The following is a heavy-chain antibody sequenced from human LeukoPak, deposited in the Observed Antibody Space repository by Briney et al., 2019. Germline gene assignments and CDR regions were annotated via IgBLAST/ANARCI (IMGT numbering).Heavy chain of an antibody. CDR3: AREGYSSSSGGNWFDP. D-gene: IGHD6-6*01. CDR2: INHSGST. V-gene: IGHV4-34*01. Sequence: SETLSLTCAVYGVSFSGYYWSWIRQPPGKGLEWIGEINHSGSTNYNPSLKSRVTISVDTSKNQFSLKLSSVTAADTAVYYCAREGYSSSSGGNWFDPWGQGTLVTVSS. CDR1: GVSFSGYY. J-gene: IGHJ5*02.